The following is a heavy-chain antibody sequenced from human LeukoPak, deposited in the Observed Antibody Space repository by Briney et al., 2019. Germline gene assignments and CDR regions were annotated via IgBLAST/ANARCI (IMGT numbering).Heavy chain of an antibody. D-gene: IGHD4-11*01. Sequence: PSETLSLTCTVAGGSISSYYWSWIRHPPGKVLEWIGYIYYIGSTNYNHSLKSRVTISVDTSKNQFSLNLNSVTAADTAVYYCARTDSHYLSFDYWGQGTLVTVSS. CDR2: IYYIGST. CDR1: GGSISSYY. J-gene: IGHJ4*02. V-gene: IGHV4-59*01. CDR3: ARTDSHYLSFDY.